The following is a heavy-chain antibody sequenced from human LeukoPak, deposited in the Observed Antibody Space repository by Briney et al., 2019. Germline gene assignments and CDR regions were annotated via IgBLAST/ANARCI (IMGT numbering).Heavy chain of an antibody. J-gene: IGHJ4*02. D-gene: IGHD5-18*01. V-gene: IGHV3-21*01. Sequence: GGSLRLSCAASGFTFSSYWMTWVRQAPGKGLEWVLSISSSSSYIYYADSVKGRFTISRDNAKNSLYLQMNSLRAEDTAVYYCARWDTAMVQDYWGQGTLVTVSS. CDR1: GFTFSSYW. CDR2: ISSSSSYI. CDR3: ARWDTAMVQDY.